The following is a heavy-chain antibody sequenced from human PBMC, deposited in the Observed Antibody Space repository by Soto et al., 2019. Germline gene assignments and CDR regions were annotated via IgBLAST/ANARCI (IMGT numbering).Heavy chain of an antibody. CDR3: ARRGVGTYYYYGMDV. CDR1: GFTFSSYS. CDR2: ISSSSSTI. Sequence: EVQLVESGGGLVQPGGSLRLSCAASGFTFSSYSMNWVRQAPGKGLEWVSYISSSSSTIYYADSVKGRFTISRDNAKNSLYLQMNSLRDEATAVYYCARRGVGTYYYYGMDVWGQGTTVTVSS. V-gene: IGHV3-48*02. J-gene: IGHJ6*02. D-gene: IGHD3-10*01.